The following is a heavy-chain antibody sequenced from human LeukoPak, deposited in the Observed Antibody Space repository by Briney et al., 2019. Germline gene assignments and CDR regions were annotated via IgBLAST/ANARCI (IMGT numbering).Heavy chain of an antibody. CDR1: GDTFSNYA. CDR2: IIPIFGTA. CDR3: ARDRRYCSDGVCYHYHYMDV. V-gene: IGHV1-69*06. Sequence: SVKVSCKASGDTFSNYAISWVRQAPGQGLEWMGRIIPIFGTANYAQKFQDRVTIIADKATSTAYMELSSLRSEDTAVYYCARDRRYCSDGVCYHYHYMDVWGKGTTVTVSS. D-gene: IGHD2-8*01. J-gene: IGHJ6*03.